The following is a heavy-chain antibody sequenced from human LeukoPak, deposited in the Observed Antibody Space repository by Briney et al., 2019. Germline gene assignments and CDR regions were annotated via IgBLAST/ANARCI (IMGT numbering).Heavy chain of an antibody. D-gene: IGHD2-21*01. J-gene: IGHJ4*02. CDR2: IMEDGSVQ. Sequence: GESLTLSCEASGFTFSKTWMSWVRQAPGKGLEWVACIMEDGSVQKYVDSVRGRFTISRDNARNSLYLQMNSLRVEDTAVYYCATDRVGGALEFWGQGTLATVSS. V-gene: IGHV3-7*04. CDR1: GFTFSKTW. CDR3: ATDRVGGALEF.